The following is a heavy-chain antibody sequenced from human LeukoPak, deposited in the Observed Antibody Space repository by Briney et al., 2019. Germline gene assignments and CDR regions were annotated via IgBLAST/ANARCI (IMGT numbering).Heavy chain of an antibody. CDR2: IYYSGST. J-gene: IGHJ3*02. Sequence: SETLSLTCTVSGGSISSSSYYWGWIRQPPGKGLEWIGSIYYSGSTNYNPSLKSRVTISVDTSKNQFSLKLSSVTAADTAVYYCARRMYYYDSSGYYAFDIWGQGTMVTVSS. V-gene: IGHV4-39*07. CDR3: ARRMYYYDSSGYYAFDI. D-gene: IGHD3-22*01. CDR1: GGSISSSSYY.